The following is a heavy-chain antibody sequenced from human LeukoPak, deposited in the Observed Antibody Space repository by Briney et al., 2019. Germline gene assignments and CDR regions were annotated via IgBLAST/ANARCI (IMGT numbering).Heavy chain of an antibody. CDR2: ISSSSSYI. CDR3: ARDVGGGYYDILTGYRVHPQLNDY. J-gene: IGHJ4*02. V-gene: IGHV3-21*01. Sequence: KPGGSLRLSCAASGFTFSSYSMNWVRQAPGKGLEWVSSISSSSSYIYYADSVKGRFTISRDNAKNSLYLQMNSLRAEDTAVYYCARDVGGGYYDILTGYRVHPQLNDYWGQGTLVTVSS. CDR1: GFTFSSYS. D-gene: IGHD3-9*01.